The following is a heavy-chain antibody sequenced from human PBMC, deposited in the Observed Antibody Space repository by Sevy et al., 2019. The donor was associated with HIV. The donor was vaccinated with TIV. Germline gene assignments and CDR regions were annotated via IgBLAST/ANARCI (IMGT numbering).Heavy chain of an antibody. CDR2: ISGSGTRT. V-gene: IGHV3-23*01. CDR3: GKGGGGHYDPDEIGYYFYYYNMDV. CDR1: GFSFDSYG. Sequence: GGSLRLSCAVSGFSFDSYGMTWVRQAPGKGLEWVSGISGSGTRTYYADSVKGRFSISRDTSKNRLYLQMNSLRSEETGIYYCGKGGGGHYDPDEIGYYFYYYNMDVWGKGTTVTVSS. D-gene: IGHD3-22*01. J-gene: IGHJ6*03.